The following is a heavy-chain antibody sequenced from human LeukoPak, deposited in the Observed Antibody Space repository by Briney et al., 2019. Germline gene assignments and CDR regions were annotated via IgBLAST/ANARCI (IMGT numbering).Heavy chain of an antibody. D-gene: IGHD4-23*01. J-gene: IGHJ4*02. CDR2: ISGSGSGT. CDR3: VKYTGNSILVRFDY. CDR1: GFTFSSYA. V-gene: IGHV3-23*01. Sequence: GGSLRLSCAASGFTFSSYAMTCVRQAPGKGLEWVSGISGSGSGTYYADSVKGRFTISRDNSKTTLYLQMNSLRAEDTALYSCVKYTGNSILVRFDYWGRGTLVTVSS.